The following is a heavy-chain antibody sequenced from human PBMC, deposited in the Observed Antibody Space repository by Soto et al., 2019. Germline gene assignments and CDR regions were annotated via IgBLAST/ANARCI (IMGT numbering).Heavy chain of an antibody. J-gene: IGHJ5*02. V-gene: IGHV4-59*01. CDR2: IYYSGST. CDR3: ARDLGGYCSGGSCYHWFDP. CDR1: GGSISSYY. Sequence: SETLSLTCTVCGGSISSYYWSWIRQPPGKGLEWIGYIYYSGSTNYNPSLKSRVTISVDTSKNQFSLKLSSVTAADTAVYYCARDLGGYCSGGSCYHWFDPWGQGTLVTVSS. D-gene: IGHD2-15*01.